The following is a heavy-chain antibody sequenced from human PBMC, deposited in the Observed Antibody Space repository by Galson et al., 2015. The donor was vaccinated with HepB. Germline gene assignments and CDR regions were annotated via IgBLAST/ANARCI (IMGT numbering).Heavy chain of an antibody. CDR2: ISGTGVST. Sequence: SLRLSCAASGFTFSNYAMNWVRQAPGKGLEWVSAISGTGVSTYYADSVKGRFTISRDNSKNTLYLQMNSLRAEDTALYYCAKGFNSLLRGGGVADIGGRGPMVTVSS. CDR1: GFTFSNYA. CDR3: AKGFNSLLRGGGVADI. D-gene: IGHD3-16*01. J-gene: IGHJ3*02. V-gene: IGHV3-23*01.